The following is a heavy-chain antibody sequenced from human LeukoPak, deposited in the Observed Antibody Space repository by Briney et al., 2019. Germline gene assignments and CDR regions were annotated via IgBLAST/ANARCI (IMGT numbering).Heavy chain of an antibody. CDR2: IYTSGST. Sequence: SSETLSLTCTVSGGSISSYYWSWIRRPPGKGLEWIGRIYTSGSTNYNPSLKSRVTISVDTSKNQFSLKLSSVTAADTAVYYCASKTMVRGVIPGIGYYYGMDVWGQGTTVTVSS. J-gene: IGHJ6*02. V-gene: IGHV4-4*07. CDR3: ASKTMVRGVIPGIGYYYGMDV. CDR1: GGSISSYY. D-gene: IGHD3-10*01.